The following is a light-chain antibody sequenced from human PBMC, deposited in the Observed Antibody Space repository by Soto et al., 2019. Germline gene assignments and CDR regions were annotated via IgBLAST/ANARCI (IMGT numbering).Light chain of an antibody. V-gene: IGLV3-21*02. Sequence: SYILTQSPSVSVAPGQTATITSGANNIGTKSVHWYQQKPGQAPELVVYDDADRPSGIPERFSGSNSGNTAALTIRRVEAGDEADYYCQVYDRSADQVIVGGGTKLTVL. CDR3: QVYDRSADQVI. J-gene: IGLJ2*01. CDR1: NIGTKS. CDR2: DDA.